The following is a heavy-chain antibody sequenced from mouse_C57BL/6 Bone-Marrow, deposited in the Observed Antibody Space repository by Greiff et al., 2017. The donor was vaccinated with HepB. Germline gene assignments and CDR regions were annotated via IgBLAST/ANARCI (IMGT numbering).Heavy chain of an antibody. J-gene: IGHJ3*01. CDR2: IRNKANGYTT. Sequence: EVKVEESGGGLVQPGGSLSLSCAASGFTFTDYYMSWVRQPPGKALEWLGFIRNKANGYTTEYSATVKGRFTISRDNSQSILYLQMNALRAEDSATYYCARWGYCSSLWFAYWGQGTLVTVSA. CDR1: GFTFTDYY. V-gene: IGHV7-3*01. D-gene: IGHD1-1*01. CDR3: ARWGYCSSLWFAY.